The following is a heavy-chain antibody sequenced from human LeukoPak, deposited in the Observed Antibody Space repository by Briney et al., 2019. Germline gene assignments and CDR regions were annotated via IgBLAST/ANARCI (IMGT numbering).Heavy chain of an antibody. V-gene: IGHV4-34*01. CDR3: ARPYYDYVWGSYRTNTGRAFDI. CDR1: GGSFSGYY. CDR2: INRSGST. Sequence: SETLSLTCAVYGGSFSGYYWSWIRQPPGKGLEWIGEINRSGSTNYNPSLKSRVTISVDTSKNQFSLKLSSVTAADTAVYYCARPYYDYVWGSYRTNTGRAFDIWGQGTMVTVSS. D-gene: IGHD3-16*02. J-gene: IGHJ3*02.